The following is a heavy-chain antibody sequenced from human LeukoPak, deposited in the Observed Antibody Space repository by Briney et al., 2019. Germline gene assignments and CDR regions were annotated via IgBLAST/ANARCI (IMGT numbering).Heavy chain of an antibody. D-gene: IGHD3-10*01. CDR3: TRGRDYGSGIIDY. V-gene: IGHV3-21*03. CDR1: GFTFSSYS. Sequence: GGSLRLSCAASGFTFSSYSMNWVRQAPGKGLEWVSSISSSSSYIYYADSVKGRFTISRDNAKNSLYLQMNSLKTEDTAVYYCTRGRDYGSGIIDYWGQGTLVTVSS. CDR2: ISSSSSYI. J-gene: IGHJ4*02.